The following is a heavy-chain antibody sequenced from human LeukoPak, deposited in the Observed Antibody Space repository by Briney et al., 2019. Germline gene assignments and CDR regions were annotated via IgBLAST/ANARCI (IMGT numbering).Heavy chain of an antibody. CDR2: INPNSGAK. Sequence: ASVKVSCKSSGYTFIDYYIHWVRQAPGQGLEWMGWINPNSGAKKYAQKFQGRVSMTRDTSINTTYMDLTNLRSDDTAIFYCARVKKLMPEFEFWGQGTLVTVSS. V-gene: IGHV1-2*02. D-gene: IGHD2-2*01. CDR1: GYTFIDYY. CDR3: ARVKKLMPEFEF. J-gene: IGHJ4*02.